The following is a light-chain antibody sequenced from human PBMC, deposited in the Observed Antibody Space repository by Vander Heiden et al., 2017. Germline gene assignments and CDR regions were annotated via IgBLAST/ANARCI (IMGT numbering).Light chain of an antibody. CDR2: AKN. Sequence: SSELTQDPAVSVALGQTVRIACQGDSLRSYYASWFQQKPGQAPVLVIYAKNNRPSGIPDRFSGSSSGNTASLTITGAQAEDEADYYCNSRDSSGNQWVFGGGTKLTVL. CDR1: SLRSYY. CDR3: NSRDSSGNQWV. J-gene: IGLJ3*02. V-gene: IGLV3-19*01.